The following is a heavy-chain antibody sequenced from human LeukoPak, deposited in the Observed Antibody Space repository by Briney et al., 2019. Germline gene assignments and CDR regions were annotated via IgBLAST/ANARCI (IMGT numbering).Heavy chain of an antibody. CDR3: ATAAGRRAFDI. Sequence: SETLSLTCAVCGGSVSGYYWSWIRQHPGKGLEWIGYIYYSGSTYYNPSLKSRVTISVDTSKNQFSLKLSSVTAADTAVYYCATAAGRRAFDIWGQGTMVTVSS. CDR2: IYYSGST. CDR1: GGSVSGYY. V-gene: IGHV4-31*11. D-gene: IGHD6-13*01. J-gene: IGHJ3*02.